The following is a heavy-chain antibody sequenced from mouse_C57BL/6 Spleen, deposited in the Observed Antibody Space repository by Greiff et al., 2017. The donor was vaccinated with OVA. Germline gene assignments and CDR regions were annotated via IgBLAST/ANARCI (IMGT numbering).Heavy chain of an antibody. Sequence: EVQLQQSGPGLVKPSQSLSLTCSVTGYSITSGYYWNWIRQFPGNKLEWMGYISYDGSNNYNPSLKNRISITRDTSKNQFFLKLNSVTTEDTATYYCVLIYYGNLYAMDYWGQGTSVTVSS. CDR1: GYSITSGYY. J-gene: IGHJ4*01. V-gene: IGHV3-6*01. CDR2: ISYDGSN. CDR3: VLIYYGNLYAMDY. D-gene: IGHD2-1*01.